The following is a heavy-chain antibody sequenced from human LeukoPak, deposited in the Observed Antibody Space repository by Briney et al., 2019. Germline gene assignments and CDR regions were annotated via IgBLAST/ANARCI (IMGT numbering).Heavy chain of an antibody. CDR2: IGTAGDT. D-gene: IGHD7-27*01. Sequence: GGSLRLSCTASGFTFSSYDMHWVRQATGKGLEWVSAIGTAGDTYYPGSVKGRFTISRENAKNSLYLQMNSLRAGDTAVYYCARGPHGDRYYFDYWGQGTLVTVSS. CDR3: ARGPHGDRYYFDY. J-gene: IGHJ4*02. V-gene: IGHV3-13*04. CDR1: GFTFSSYD.